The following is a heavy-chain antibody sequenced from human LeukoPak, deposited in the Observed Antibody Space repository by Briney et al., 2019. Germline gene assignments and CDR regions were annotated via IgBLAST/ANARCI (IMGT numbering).Heavy chain of an antibody. J-gene: IGHJ4*02. V-gene: IGHV4-39*07. CDR3: ARRGHSGYSSSWALDY. D-gene: IGHD6-13*01. Sequence: PSETLSLTCAVSGDSINSRSYYWAWIRQPPGKGLEWIGSIYHSESTYYNPSLKSRVTISVDTSKNQFSLKLSSVTAADTAVYYCARRGHSGYSSSWALDYWGQGTLVTASS. CDR2: IYHSEST. CDR1: GDSINSRSYY.